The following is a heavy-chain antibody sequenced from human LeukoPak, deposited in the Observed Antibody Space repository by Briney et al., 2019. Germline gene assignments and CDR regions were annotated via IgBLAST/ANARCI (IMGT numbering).Heavy chain of an antibody. Sequence: GGSLRLSCAASGFTFSSYSMNWVRQAPGKGLEWVSSISSSSSYIYYADSVKGRFTISRDNSKNTLYLQMNSLRAEDTAVYYCANAMVRGVKTTERDLDYWGQGTLVTVSS. V-gene: IGHV3-21*01. CDR2: ISSSSSYI. D-gene: IGHD3-10*01. CDR3: ANAMVRGVKTTERDLDY. J-gene: IGHJ4*02. CDR1: GFTFSSYS.